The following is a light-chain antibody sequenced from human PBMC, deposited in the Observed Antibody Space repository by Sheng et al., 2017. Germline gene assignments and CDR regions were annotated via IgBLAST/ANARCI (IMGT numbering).Light chain of an antibody. J-gene: IGKJ4*01. V-gene: IGKV3-15*01. Sequence: EIVMTQSPATLSVSPGERATLSCRASQSISSNLAWYQQKPGQAPRLLIYGASTRATGIPARFSGSGSGTDFTLTISSLEPEDFAVYYCQQRGNWPTFGGGTKVDIK. CDR2: GAS. CDR3: QQRGNWPT. CDR1: QSISSN.